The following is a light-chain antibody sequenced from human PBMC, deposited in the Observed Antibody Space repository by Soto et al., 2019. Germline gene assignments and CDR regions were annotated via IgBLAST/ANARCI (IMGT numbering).Light chain of an antibody. CDR3: QQYGDWPGA. Sequence: EIVMTQSPPTLSVSPGERATLSCRASQSVGSKLAWYQQRPGQAPRLLIYDASNRATGIPARFSGSGSGTEFSLTISSLPSEDFAVYSCQQYGDWPGAFGGGTKVEIK. CDR1: QSVGSK. J-gene: IGKJ4*01. CDR2: DAS. V-gene: IGKV3D-15*01.